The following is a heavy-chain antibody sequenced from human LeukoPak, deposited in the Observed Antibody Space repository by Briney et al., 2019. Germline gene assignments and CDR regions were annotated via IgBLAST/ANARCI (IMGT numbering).Heavy chain of an antibody. D-gene: IGHD3-3*01. Sequence: PSETLSLTCTVSGGSISSSSYYWGWIRQPPGKGLEWIGSIYYSGSTYYNPSLKSRVTISVDTSKNQFSLKLSSVTAADTAVYYCARHLHSDDFWSGYRGPYYFDYWGQGTLVTVSS. J-gene: IGHJ4*02. V-gene: IGHV4-39*01. CDR3: ARHLHSDDFWSGYRGPYYFDY. CDR1: GGSISSSSYY. CDR2: IYYSGST.